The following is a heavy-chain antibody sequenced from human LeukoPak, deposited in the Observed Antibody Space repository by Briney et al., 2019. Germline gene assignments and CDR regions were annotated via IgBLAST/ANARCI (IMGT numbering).Heavy chain of an antibody. CDR1: GGTFSRYA. CDR2: INPNSGGT. V-gene: IGHV1-2*02. CDR3: ARGYGSGSYYAYFDY. J-gene: IGHJ4*02. Sequence: ASVKVSCKASGGTFSRYAISWVRQAPGQGLEWMGWINPNSGGTNYAQKFQGRVTMTRDTSISTAYMELSSLRSEDTAVYYCARGYGSGSYYAYFDYWGQGTLVTVSS. D-gene: IGHD3-10*01.